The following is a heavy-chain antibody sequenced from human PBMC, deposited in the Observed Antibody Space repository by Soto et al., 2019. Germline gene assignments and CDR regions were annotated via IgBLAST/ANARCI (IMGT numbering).Heavy chain of an antibody. D-gene: IGHD1-1*01. V-gene: IGHV4-59*01. J-gene: IGHJ5*02. CDR3: ARDLTISSTDGPLDP. CDR2: IHYTGST. CDR1: GGSMSRYY. Sequence: AETLSLTCTVSGGSMSRYYWTWIRQPPGKGLEWIGNIHYTGSTNYNPSLKSRVTILLGTSTSQFSLKVSSVTAVDTAVYYCARDLTISSTDGPLDPWGHGTLVTVSS.